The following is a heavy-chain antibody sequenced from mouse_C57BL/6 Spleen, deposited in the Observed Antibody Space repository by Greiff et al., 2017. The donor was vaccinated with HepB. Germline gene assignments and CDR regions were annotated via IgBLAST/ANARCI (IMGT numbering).Heavy chain of an antibody. CDR1: GFTFSDYG. J-gene: IGHJ1*03. V-gene: IGHV5-17*01. Sequence: EVKVVESGGGLVKPGGSLKLSCAASGFTFSDYGMHWVRQAPEKGLEWVAYISSGSSTIYYADTVKGRFTISRDNAKNTLFLQMTSLRSEDTAMYYCARMGDGYDWYFDVWGTGTTVTVSS. CDR2: ISSGSSTI. CDR3: ARMGDGYDWYFDV. D-gene: IGHD2-2*01.